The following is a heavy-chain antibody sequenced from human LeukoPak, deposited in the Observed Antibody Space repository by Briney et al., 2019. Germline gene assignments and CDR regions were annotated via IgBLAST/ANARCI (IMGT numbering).Heavy chain of an antibody. CDR1: GGSISSYY. CDR2: IYYSGST. Sequence: NSSETLSLTCTVSGGSISSYYWSWIRQPPGKGLEWIGYIYYSGSTNYNPSLKSRVTISVDTSKNQFSLKLSSVTAADTAVYYCASTHSSGRYIDYWGQGTLVTVSS. CDR3: ASTHSSGRYIDY. J-gene: IGHJ4*02. V-gene: IGHV4-59*01. D-gene: IGHD3-22*01.